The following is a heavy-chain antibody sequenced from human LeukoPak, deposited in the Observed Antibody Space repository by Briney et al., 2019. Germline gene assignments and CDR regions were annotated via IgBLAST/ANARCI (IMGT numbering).Heavy chain of an antibody. D-gene: IGHD3-22*01. V-gene: IGHV3-23*01. Sequence: GGSLRLSCAASGFTFSSYAMSWVRQAPGKGLEWVSAISGSGGSTYYADSVKGRFTISRDNSKNTLYLQMNSLRAEDTAVYYCAKRTYYYDSSGYFRDWGQGTLVTVSS. CDR1: GFTFSSYA. J-gene: IGHJ4*02. CDR2: ISGSGGST. CDR3: AKRTYYYDSSGYFRD.